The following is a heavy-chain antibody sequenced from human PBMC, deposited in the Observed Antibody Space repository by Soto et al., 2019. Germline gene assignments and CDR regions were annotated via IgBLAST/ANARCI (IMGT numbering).Heavy chain of an antibody. CDR1: GGSISSSSYY. Sequence: PSETLSLTCTVSGGSISSSSYYWGWIRQPPGKGLEWIGSIYYSGSTYYNPSLKSRVTISVDTSKNQFSLKLSSVTAADTAVHYCARQGELWPEKYFDYWGQGTLVTVSS. CDR2: IYYSGST. D-gene: IGHD6-19*01. J-gene: IGHJ4*02. CDR3: ARQGELWPEKYFDY. V-gene: IGHV4-39*01.